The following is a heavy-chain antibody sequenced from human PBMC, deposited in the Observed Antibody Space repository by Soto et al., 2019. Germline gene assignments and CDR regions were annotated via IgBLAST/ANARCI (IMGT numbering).Heavy chain of an antibody. D-gene: IGHD3-22*01. CDR1: GGSISSGGYY. CDR3: ARESGYYDSSGYYYTFDY. J-gene: IGHJ4*02. CDR2: IYYSGST. Sequence: PSETLSLTCTVSGGSISSGGYYWSWIRQHAGKGLEWIGYIYYSGSTYYNPSLKSRVTISVDTSKNQFSLKLSSVTAADTAVYYCARESGYYDSSGYYYTFDYWGQGTLVTVSS. V-gene: IGHV4-31*03.